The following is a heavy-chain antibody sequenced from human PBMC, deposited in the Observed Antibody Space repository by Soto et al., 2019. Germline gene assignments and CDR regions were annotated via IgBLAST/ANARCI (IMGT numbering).Heavy chain of an antibody. D-gene: IGHD2-15*01. V-gene: IGHV1-69*13. CDR1: GGTFSSYA. CDR2: IIPIFGTA. Sequence: GASVKVSCKASGGTFSSYAISWVRQAPGQGLEWTGGIIPIFGTANYAQKFQGRVTITADESTSTAYMELSSLRSEDTAVYYCASIGRPYYYYGMDVWGQGTTVTVSS. CDR3: ASIGRPYYYYGMDV. J-gene: IGHJ6*02.